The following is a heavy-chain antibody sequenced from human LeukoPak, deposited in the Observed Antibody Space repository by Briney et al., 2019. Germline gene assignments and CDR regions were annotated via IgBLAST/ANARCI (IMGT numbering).Heavy chain of an antibody. CDR3: ARGYIFGYDC. D-gene: IGHD5-18*01. V-gene: IGHV3-74*01. CDR2: INCDGSNT. J-gene: IGHJ4*02. Sequence: GGSLRLSCVASGFTFSSKWMHWVRQAPGKGLVWVSRINCDGSNTNYADFVKGRFTISRDNAKNTLYLQMNSLRAEDTAIYYCARGYIFGYDCWGQGSLVTVSS. CDR1: GFTFSSKW.